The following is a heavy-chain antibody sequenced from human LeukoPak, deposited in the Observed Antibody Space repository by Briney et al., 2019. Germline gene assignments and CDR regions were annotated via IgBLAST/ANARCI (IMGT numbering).Heavy chain of an antibody. CDR2: INHSGST. CDR1: GESFSGYY. CDR3: ASLSRAGYSSGWIQLDY. Sequence: PSETLSLTCAVYGESFSGYYWSWIRQPPGKGLEWIGEINHSGSTSYNPSLKSRVTISVDTSKNQFSLKLSSVTAADTAVYYCASLSRAGYSSGWIQLDYWGQGTLVTVSS. V-gene: IGHV4-34*01. D-gene: IGHD6-19*01. J-gene: IGHJ4*02.